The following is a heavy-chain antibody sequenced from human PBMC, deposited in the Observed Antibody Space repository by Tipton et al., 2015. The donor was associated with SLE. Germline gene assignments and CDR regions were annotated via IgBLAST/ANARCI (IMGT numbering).Heavy chain of an antibody. D-gene: IGHD2-21*01. V-gene: IGHV4-39*07. CDR3: AREHVGVAYSSDY. CDR1: GGSISDRGFY. Sequence: TLSLTCTVSGGSISDRGFYWGWIRQTPGKGLEWIGSIYYSGTTYYNPSLKSRVTISVDTSKNQFSLNLRVVTAADSAVFYCAREHVGVAYSSDYWGPGRLVAVSS. CDR2: IYYSGTT. J-gene: IGHJ4*02.